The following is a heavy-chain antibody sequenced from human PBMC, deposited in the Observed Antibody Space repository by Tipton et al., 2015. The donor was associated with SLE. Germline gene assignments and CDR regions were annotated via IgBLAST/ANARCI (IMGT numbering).Heavy chain of an antibody. CDR1: GGSLSNYY. CDR2: INQRGST. J-gene: IGHJ6*02. CDR3: AIIVGDYESGDFGTDV. V-gene: IGHV4-34*01. D-gene: IGHD4-17*01. Sequence: TLSLTCAVYGGSLSNYYWSWFRQPPGKGLEWIGDINQRGSTNYSPSLKSRVTISVDTSKNQFSLKVRSVTAADTAVCYCAIIVGDYESGDFGTDVWGHGITVAVSS.